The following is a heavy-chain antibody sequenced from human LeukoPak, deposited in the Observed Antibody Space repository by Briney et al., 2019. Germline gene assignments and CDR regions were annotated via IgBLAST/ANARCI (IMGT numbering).Heavy chain of an antibody. CDR3: ALGIAAAGPQDY. CDR2: ISGSGGST. CDR1: GFTFSNYA. D-gene: IGHD6-13*01. Sequence: GSLRLSCAASGFTFSNYAMSWVRQAPGKGVEWVSAISGSGGSTYYADSVKGRFTISRDNSKNTLYLQMNSLRAEDTAVYYCALGIAAAGPQDYWGQGTLVTVSS. V-gene: IGHV3-23*01. J-gene: IGHJ4*02.